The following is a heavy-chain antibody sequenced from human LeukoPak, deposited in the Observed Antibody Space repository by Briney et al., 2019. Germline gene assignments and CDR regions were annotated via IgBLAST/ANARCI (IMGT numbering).Heavy chain of an antibody. CDR1: GGSISSGDYY. J-gene: IGHJ5*02. CDR3: ARDGTGCSYEYNWFDP. CDR2: IYYSGST. V-gene: IGHV4-30-4*08. Sequence: SETLSLTCTVSGGSISSGDYYWSWIRQPPGKGLEWIGYIYYSGSTYYNPSLKSRVTISVDTSKNQFSLKLSSVTAADTAVYYCARDGTGCSYEYNWFDPWGQGTLVTVSS. D-gene: IGHD5-18*01.